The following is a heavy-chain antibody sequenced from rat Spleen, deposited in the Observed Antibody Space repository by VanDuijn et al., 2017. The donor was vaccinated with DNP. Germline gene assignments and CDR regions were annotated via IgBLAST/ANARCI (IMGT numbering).Heavy chain of an antibody. D-gene: IGHD1-12*02. J-gene: IGHJ2*01. CDR2: INNAGST. CDR3: ARSYYDGTYYFDY. V-gene: IGHV3-3*01. CDR1: GFSITSNY. Sequence: EVQLQESGPGLVKPSQSLSLTCSVTGFSITSNYWGWIRKFPRNKMEWMGYINNAGSTNYNPSLKSRISITRDTSKNQFFLQVNSVTTEDTATFFCARSYYDGTYYFDYWGQGVMVTVSS.